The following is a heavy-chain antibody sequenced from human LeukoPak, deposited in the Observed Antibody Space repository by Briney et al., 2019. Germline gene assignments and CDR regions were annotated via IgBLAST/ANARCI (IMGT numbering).Heavy chain of an antibody. CDR3: ARDDYGDSGYYYFSMDV. Sequence: SETLSLTCTVPGGSISSGSDYWSWIRQPAGKGLEWILRIYSSVSTDYNPSLKSRVTISVDTSKNQFPLKLNSVTAADTAVYYCARDDYGDSGYYYFSMDVWGQGTTVTVSS. D-gene: IGHD4-17*01. CDR1: GGSISSGSDY. CDR2: IYSSVST. J-gene: IGHJ6*02. V-gene: IGHV4-61*02.